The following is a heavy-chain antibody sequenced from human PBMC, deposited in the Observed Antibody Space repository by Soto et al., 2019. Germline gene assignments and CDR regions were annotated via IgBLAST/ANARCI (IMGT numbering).Heavy chain of an antibody. Sequence: GESLKISCKGSGYSYTSYWIGWVRQRPGRGLEWMGTINPADSEPNYSPSFQGQVTISADRSTSTAFLQWSSLKASDTAMYYCVRRAEGRPGDGYYYVALDVWGQGTTVTVSS. CDR1: GYSYTSYW. V-gene: IGHV5-51*01. J-gene: IGHJ6*02. CDR2: INPADSEP. D-gene: IGHD6-6*01. CDR3: VRRAEGRPGDGYYYVALDV.